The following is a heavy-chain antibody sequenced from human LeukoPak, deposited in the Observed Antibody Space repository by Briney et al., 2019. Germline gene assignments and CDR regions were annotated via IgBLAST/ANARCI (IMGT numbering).Heavy chain of an antibody. D-gene: IGHD3-3*01. CDR3: AGAPAGSLEWLSPFDY. V-gene: IGHV4-38-2*01. CDR2: IYASGST. Sequence: SETLSLTCAVSGYSISSGYYWGWIRQPAGKGLEWIGRIYASGSTNYNPSLKSRVTISVDTSKNQLSLKLSSVTAADTAVYYCAGAPAGSLEWLSPFDYWGQGTLVTVSS. CDR1: GYSISSGYY. J-gene: IGHJ4*02.